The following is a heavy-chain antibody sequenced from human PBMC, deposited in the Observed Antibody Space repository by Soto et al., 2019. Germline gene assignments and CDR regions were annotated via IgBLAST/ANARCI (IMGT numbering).Heavy chain of an antibody. D-gene: IGHD5-12*01. CDR1: GYSFTSYW. V-gene: IGHV5-51*01. CDR2: IYPGDSDT. J-gene: IGHJ5*02. Sequence: GESLKISCKGSGYSFTSYWIGWVRQMPGKGLEWMGIIYPGDSDTRYSPSFQGQVTISADKSISTAYLQWSSLKASDTAMYYCARQPVGGYDFVYWFDPWGQGTLVTVSS. CDR3: ARQPVGGYDFVYWFDP.